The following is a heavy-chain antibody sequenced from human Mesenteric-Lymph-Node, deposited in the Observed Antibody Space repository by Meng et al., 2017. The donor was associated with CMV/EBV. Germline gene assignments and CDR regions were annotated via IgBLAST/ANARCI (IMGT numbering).Heavy chain of an antibody. CDR3: ARPNVEHDFLPDYYRDYFDY. Sequence: GSLRLSCAVYGGSFSGYYWSWIRQPPGKGLEWIGEINHSGSTNYNPSLKSRVTISVDTSKNQFSLKLSSVTASDTAMYYCARPNVEHDFLPDYYRDYFDYWGQGTQVTVSS. CDR2: INHSGST. J-gene: IGHJ4*02. V-gene: IGHV4-34*01. CDR1: GGSFSGYY. D-gene: IGHD3-9*01.